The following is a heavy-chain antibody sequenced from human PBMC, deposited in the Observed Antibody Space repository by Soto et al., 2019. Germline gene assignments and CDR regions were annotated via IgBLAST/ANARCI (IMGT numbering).Heavy chain of an antibody. CDR1: GFTFISYR. Sequence: EVQLVESGGGLVQPGGSLRLSCTASGFTFISYRMGWVRQAPGKGLEWVANITEDGSEKYYLASVKGRFTISRDNAENSLYMQMNGLRVEDTAVYYCARVLGWGWFDPWGQGTLVTVSS. CDR3: ARVLGWGWFDP. D-gene: IGHD3-16*01. V-gene: IGHV3-7*04. CDR2: ITEDGSEK. J-gene: IGHJ5*02.